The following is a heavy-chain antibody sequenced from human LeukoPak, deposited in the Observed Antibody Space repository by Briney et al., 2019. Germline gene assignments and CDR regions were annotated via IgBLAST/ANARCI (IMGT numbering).Heavy chain of an antibody. CDR1: GGSLSSYY. J-gene: IGHJ4*02. D-gene: IGHD1-26*01. CDR2: IYTSGST. Sequence: SETLSLTCTVSGGSLSSYYWSWIRQPPGKGLEWIGYIYTSGSTNYNPSLKSRVTISVDTSKNQFSLKLSSVTAADTAVYYCAGGEWELYSWGQGTLVTVSS. V-gene: IGHV4-4*09. CDR3: AGGEWELYS.